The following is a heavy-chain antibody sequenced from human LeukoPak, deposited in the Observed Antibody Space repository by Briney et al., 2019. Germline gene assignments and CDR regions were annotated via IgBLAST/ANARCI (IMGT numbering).Heavy chain of an antibody. Sequence: GESLKISCKGSGYSFTTYWIAWVRPMPGRGLEWMGIISPDDSEIRYSPSFRGQVTISADKSTSTAYLQWSRLKASDTAIYYCARHEGSGSYYSYWRQGTLVTVSS. D-gene: IGHD1-26*01. CDR2: ISPDDSEI. V-gene: IGHV5-51*01. CDR3: ARHEGSGSYYSY. CDR1: GYSFTTYW. J-gene: IGHJ4*02.